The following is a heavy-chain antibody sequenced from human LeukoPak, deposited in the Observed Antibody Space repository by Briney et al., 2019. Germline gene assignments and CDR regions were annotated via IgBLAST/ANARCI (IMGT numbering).Heavy chain of an antibody. J-gene: IGHJ6*04. Sequence: SDSLSLTRTVSAGSISRSTYYWGRIRQPPGKGLQWIGTISYSGTTYYTPSLKSRVTISVDKDKNHFSLKLSSVTDADTAAYYCAREATYDFWSGYMEVWGKGTTVTVSS. CDR2: ISYSGTT. V-gene: IGHV4-39*07. CDR1: AGSISRSTYY. D-gene: IGHD3-3*01. CDR3: AREATYDFWSGYMEV.